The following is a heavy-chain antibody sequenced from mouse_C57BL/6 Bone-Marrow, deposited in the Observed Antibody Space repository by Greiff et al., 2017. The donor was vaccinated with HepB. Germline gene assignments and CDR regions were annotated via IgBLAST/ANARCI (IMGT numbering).Heavy chain of an antibody. CDR3: TTRPTIVNLYYFDY. CDR1: GFNIKDDY. Sequence: EVQLQQSGAELVRPGASVKLSCTASGFNIKDDYMHWVKQRPEQGLEWIGWIDPENGDTEYASKFQGKATITADTSSNTAYLQLSSLTSEDTAVYYGTTRPTIVNLYYFDYWGQGTTLTVSS. J-gene: IGHJ2*01. V-gene: IGHV14-4*01. D-gene: IGHD2-5*01. CDR2: IDPENGDT.